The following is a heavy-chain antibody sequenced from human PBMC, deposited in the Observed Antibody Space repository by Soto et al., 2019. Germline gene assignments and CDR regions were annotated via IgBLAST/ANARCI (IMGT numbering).Heavy chain of an antibody. V-gene: IGHV3-48*01. CDR2: ISSSSSTI. D-gene: IGHD4-17*01. CDR1: GFTFSSYS. CDR3: ARKQSDYGDYGDDAFDI. J-gene: IGHJ3*02. Sequence: GGSLRLSCAASGFTFSSYSMNWVRQAPGKGLEWVSYISSSSSTIYYADSAKGRFTISRDNAKNSLYLQMNSLRAEDTAVYYCARKQSDYGDYGDDAFDIWGQGTMVTVSS.